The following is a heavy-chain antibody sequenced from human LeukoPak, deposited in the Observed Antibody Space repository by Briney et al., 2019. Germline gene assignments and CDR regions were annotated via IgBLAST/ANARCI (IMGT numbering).Heavy chain of an antibody. CDR2: IYPGDSDT. CDR1: GYSFTYYW. J-gene: IGHJ4*02. D-gene: IGHD2-2*01. CDR3: ARRQGCSSTSCPPDS. Sequence: GESLNTSCRGSGYSFTYYWIGLGRPMPGKGLGLMGIIYPGDSDTRYSPSFQGQVTMSADKSINTAYLQWSSLKASDTAMYYCARRQGCSSTSCPPDSWGQGTLVTVSS. V-gene: IGHV5-51*01.